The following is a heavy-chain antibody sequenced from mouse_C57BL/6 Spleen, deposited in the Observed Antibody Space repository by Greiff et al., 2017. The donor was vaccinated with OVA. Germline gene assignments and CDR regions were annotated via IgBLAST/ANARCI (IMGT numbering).Heavy chain of an antibody. CDR1: GYSITSGYY. CDR2: IRYDGSN. J-gene: IGHJ4*01. V-gene: IGHV3-6*01. D-gene: IGHD1-1*01. CDR3: AREERSYAGYAMDY. Sequence: EVHLVESGPDLVKPSPSLSLTCSVTGYSITSGYYWNLIRQFPRNQLEWMGYIRYDGSNNYNPTFKNRISMTRDTSNNQFFLKRIAVTTEDTAAYYCAREERSYAGYAMDYWGQGTSVTVSS.